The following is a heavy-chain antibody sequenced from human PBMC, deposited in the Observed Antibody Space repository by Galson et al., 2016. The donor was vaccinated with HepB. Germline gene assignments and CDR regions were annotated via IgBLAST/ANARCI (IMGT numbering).Heavy chain of an antibody. Sequence: SLRLSCAASGFTLRNYTMVWVRQAPGKGLEWVSSISPTSSYKHWAASLDGRFAISRDNARNSVFLHLNSLTVEDTGVYYCARAQGDTPGDDGHFDPWGQGTLVTV. D-gene: IGHD3-16*01. CDR2: ISPTSSYK. V-gene: IGHV3-21*01. CDR1: GFTLRNYT. CDR3: ARAQGDTPGDDGHFDP. J-gene: IGHJ5*02.